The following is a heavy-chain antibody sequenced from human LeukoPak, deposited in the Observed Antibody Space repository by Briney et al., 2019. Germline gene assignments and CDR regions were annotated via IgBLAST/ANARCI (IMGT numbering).Heavy chain of an antibody. J-gene: IGHJ3*02. CDR1: GGSFSGYY. CDR2: INHSGST. V-gene: IGHV4-34*01. Sequence: SETLSLTCAVYGGSFSGYYWSWIRQPPGKGLEWIGEINHSGSTNYNPSLKSRVTISVDTSKNQFSLKLSSVTPEDTAVYYCARDFIVVDAFDIWGQGTMVTVSS. D-gene: IGHD3-16*02. CDR3: ARDFIVVDAFDI.